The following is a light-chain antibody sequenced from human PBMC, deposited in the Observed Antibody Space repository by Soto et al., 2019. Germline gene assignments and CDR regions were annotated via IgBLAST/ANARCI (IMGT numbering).Light chain of an antibody. CDR2: EVS. Sequence: QSVLTQPASVSGSPGQSITISCTGTSSDVVGYNYVSWYQQHPGKAHNLMIHEVSNRPTGVSNRFSGSKSGNTASLTISVLQAEDEADYYCSSYTSSSTLFGTGTKV. J-gene: IGLJ1*01. CDR1: SSDVVGYNY. CDR3: SSYTSSSTL. V-gene: IGLV2-14*01.